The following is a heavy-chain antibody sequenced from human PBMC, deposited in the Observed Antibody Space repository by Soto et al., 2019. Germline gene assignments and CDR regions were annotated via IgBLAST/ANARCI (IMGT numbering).Heavy chain of an antibody. V-gene: IGHV4-61*08. D-gene: IGHD1-26*01. CDR2: IYHSGIT. J-gene: IGHJ4*02. CDR3: ARLCIGWEFPVGH. Sequence: QVQLQESGPGLMKPSETLSLTCTVSGDSVNNDAYYWSWIRQPPGKGLEWIGYIYHSGITYYNPSLRSRVIMSIDMTANQSCLRLISVTAADTSVDYGARLCIGWEFPVGHWGQGRLVNVSS. CDR1: GDSVNNDAYY.